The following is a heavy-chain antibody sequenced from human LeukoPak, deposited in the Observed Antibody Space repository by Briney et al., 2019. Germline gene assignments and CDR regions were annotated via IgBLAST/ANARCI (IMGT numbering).Heavy chain of an antibody. CDR3: ARQGAVGATRFDY. J-gene: IGHJ4*02. V-gene: IGHV1-18*01. Sequence: ASVKISCKASGYTFTSYGISWVRQAPGQGLEWMGWISAYNGNTNYAQKLQGRVTMTTDTSTSTVYMELRSLRSDDTAVYDCARQGAVGATRFDYWGQETLVTVSS. CDR1: GYTFTSYG. CDR2: ISAYNGNT. D-gene: IGHD1-26*01.